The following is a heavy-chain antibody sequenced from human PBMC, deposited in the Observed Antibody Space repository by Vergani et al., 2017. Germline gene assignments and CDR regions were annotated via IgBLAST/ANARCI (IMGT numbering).Heavy chain of an antibody. D-gene: IGHD3-10*01. CDR3: ARDLWFGAPGPTNWFDP. CDR1: GYTFTSYG. V-gene: IGHV1-18*01. CDR2: ISAYNGNT. J-gene: IGHJ5*02. Sequence: QVQLVQSGAEVKKPGASVKVSCKASGYTFTSYGISWVRQAPGQGLEWMGMISAYNGNTNYAQKLQGRVTMTTDTYTSTAYMELRILRSDDTAVYYCARDLWFGAPGPTNWFDPWGQGTLVTVSS.